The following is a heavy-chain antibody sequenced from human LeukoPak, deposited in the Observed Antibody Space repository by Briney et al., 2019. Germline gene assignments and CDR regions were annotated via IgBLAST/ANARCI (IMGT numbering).Heavy chain of an antibody. CDR3: ARGKPSYGSGTYYRPLEPNYMDV. Sequence: SETLSLTCTVSGYSISSGYYWGWIRQPPGRGLEWIGSIYHIGSTYDNPSLKSRLTISVDTSKNQFSLKLSSVTAADTAVYYCARGKPSYGSGTYYRPLEPNYMDVWGKGTTVTVSS. CDR1: GYSISSGYY. D-gene: IGHD3-10*01. CDR2: IYHIGST. V-gene: IGHV4-38-2*02. J-gene: IGHJ6*03.